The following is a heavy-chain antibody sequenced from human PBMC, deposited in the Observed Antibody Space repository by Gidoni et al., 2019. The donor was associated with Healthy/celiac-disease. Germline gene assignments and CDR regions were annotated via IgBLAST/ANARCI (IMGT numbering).Heavy chain of an antibody. Sequence: QVQLQESGPGLVTPSETLSLTCTVSGGSVSSGSYYWSWIRQPPGKGLEWIGYIYYSGSTNYNPSLKSRVTISVDTSKNQFSLKLSSVTAADTAVYYCARDAGYLDYWGQGTLVTVSS. CDR3: ARDAGYLDY. CDR1: GGSVSSGSYY. D-gene: IGHD3-10*01. V-gene: IGHV4-61*01. J-gene: IGHJ4*02. CDR2: IYYSGST.